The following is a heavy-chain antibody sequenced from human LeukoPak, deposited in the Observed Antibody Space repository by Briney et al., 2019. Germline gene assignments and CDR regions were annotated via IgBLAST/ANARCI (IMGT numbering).Heavy chain of an antibody. CDR2: ISGSGGST. CDR1: GFTFSSYA. V-gene: IGHV3-23*01. D-gene: IGHD3-22*01. J-gene: IGHJ4*02. CDR3: AKVTGYYYDSSGYSAY. Sequence: PGGSLRLSCAASGFTFSSYAMSWVRQAPGKGLEWVSAISGSGGSTYYADSVKGRFTISRDNSKNTLYLQVNSLRAEDTAVYYCAKVTGYYYDSSGYSAYWGQGTLVTVSS.